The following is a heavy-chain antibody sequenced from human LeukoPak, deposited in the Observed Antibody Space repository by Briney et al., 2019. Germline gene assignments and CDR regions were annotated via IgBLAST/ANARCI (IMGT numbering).Heavy chain of an antibody. CDR3: AKGGGYEAQYYYYYLDV. CDR2: ISVSGNT. J-gene: IGHJ6*03. Sequence: PGGSLRLSCAASGFTLSSYAMSWVRQGPGKGLEWVSAISVSGNTYHADSVKGRFTISRDNSKNTLYLQMKSLRAEDTAVYYCAKGGGYEAQYYYYYLDVWGKGTTVTISS. D-gene: IGHD5-12*01. V-gene: IGHV3-23*01. CDR1: GFTLSSYA.